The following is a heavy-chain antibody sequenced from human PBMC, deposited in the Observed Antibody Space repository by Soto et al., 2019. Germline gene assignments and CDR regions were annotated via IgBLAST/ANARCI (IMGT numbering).Heavy chain of an antibody. CDR1: GYTFTSYA. V-gene: IGHV1-3*01. D-gene: IGHD1-26*01. J-gene: IGHJ4*02. Sequence: ASVKVSCKASGYTFTSYAMHWVRQAPGQRLEWMGWINAGNGNTKYSQKFQGRVTITRDTSASTAYMELSSLRSEDTAVYYCARDQGYFYYFDYWGQGTLVTDSS. CDR2: INAGNGNT. CDR3: ARDQGYFYYFDY.